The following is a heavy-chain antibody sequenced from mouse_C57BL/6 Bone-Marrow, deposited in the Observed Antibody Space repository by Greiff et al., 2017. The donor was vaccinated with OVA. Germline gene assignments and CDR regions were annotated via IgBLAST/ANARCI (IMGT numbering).Heavy chain of an antibody. CDR3: ARIYYEYDEDAMDY. CDR1: EYEFPSHD. V-gene: IGHV5-2*01. J-gene: IGHJ4*01. D-gene: IGHD2-4*01. CDR2: INSDGGST. Sequence: EVKLVESGGGLVQPGESLKLSCESNEYEFPSHDMSWVRKTPEKRLELVAAINSDGGSTYYPDTMERRFIISRDNTKKTLYLQMSRLRSEDTALYYCARIYYEYDEDAMDYWGQGTSVTVSS.